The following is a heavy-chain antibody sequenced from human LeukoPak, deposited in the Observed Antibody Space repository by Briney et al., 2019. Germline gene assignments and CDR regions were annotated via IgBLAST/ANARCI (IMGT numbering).Heavy chain of an antibody. V-gene: IGHV4-59*01. CDR3: ARGRSNYYGMDV. J-gene: IGHJ6*02. Sequence: SETLSLTCSVSDGSINSYYWNWIRRPPGRGLEWIGYIYYNGNTNYSPSLKSRVTMSVDTSKNLFSLKVSSVTAADTAVYYCARGRSNYYGMDVWGQGTTVTVSS. D-gene: IGHD1-26*01. CDR2: IYYNGNT. CDR1: DGSINSYY.